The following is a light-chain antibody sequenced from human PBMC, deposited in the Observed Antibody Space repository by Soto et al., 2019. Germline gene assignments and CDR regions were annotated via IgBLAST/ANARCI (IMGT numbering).Light chain of an antibody. CDR2: EVT. CDR3: SSYATGDNYV. Sequence: QSALTQPPPASGSPGQSVTISCTGTSSDVGGYNHVSWYQQHPGKAPKVVIYEVTKRPSGVPDRFSGSKSGNTASLTVSGLQAEDEADYYCSSYATGDNYVFGSGTKLTVL. V-gene: IGLV2-8*01. J-gene: IGLJ1*01. CDR1: SSDVGGYNH.